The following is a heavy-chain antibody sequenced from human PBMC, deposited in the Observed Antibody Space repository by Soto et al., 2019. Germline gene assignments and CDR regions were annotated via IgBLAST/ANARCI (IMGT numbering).Heavy chain of an antibody. J-gene: IGHJ4*02. Sequence: GGSLRLSCAASGFTFSSYSMNWVRQAPGKGLEWVSYISSSSSTIYYADSVKGRFTISRDNAKNSLYLQMNSLRAEDTAVYYCARDRIEMATIQLDYWGQGALVTVSS. V-gene: IGHV3-48*01. D-gene: IGHD5-12*01. CDR2: ISSSSSTI. CDR3: ARDRIEMATIQLDY. CDR1: GFTFSSYS.